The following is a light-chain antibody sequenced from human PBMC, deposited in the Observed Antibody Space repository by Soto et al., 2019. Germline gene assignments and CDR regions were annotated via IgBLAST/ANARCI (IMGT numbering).Light chain of an antibody. Sequence: DIVMTHSPDSLAESLGEGATTDCTSSQSVCYSSYNKTYLAWYQQRPAQPHKLLIYWSSTRESGVPDRISGSGSVTELTLTITSLQAVDVAVYFCQQDESTPPSLGQGTKLEIK. V-gene: IGKV4-1*01. CDR1: QSVCYSSYNKTY. J-gene: IGKJ2*01. CDR3: QQDESTPPS. CDR2: WSS.